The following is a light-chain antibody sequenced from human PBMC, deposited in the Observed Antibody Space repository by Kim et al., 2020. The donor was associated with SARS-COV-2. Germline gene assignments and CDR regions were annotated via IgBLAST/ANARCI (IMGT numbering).Light chain of an antibody. V-gene: IGLV1-44*01. Sequence: GQRVTSSCSGSSSNLGTNSVHWYQQFPGTAPEVLIYKNNQRPSGVPDRFSGSKSGTSASLAISGLQSEDEGDYYCAGWDDSLNAEVFGGGTKLTVL. CDR2: KNN. J-gene: IGLJ3*02. CDR3: AGWDDSLNAEV. CDR1: SSNLGTNS.